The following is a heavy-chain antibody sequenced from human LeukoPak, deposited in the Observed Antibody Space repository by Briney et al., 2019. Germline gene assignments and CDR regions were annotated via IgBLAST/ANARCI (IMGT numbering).Heavy chain of an antibody. J-gene: IGHJ4*02. Sequence: GGSLRLSCAASGFTFSSYDMNWVRQAPGEGLEWVSYISTMSSTKYYADSVKGRFTISRDNAKNSLYLQMNSLRAEDTAVYYCAKGEDYGDLDYWGQGTLVTVSS. CDR2: ISTMSSTK. CDR3: AKGEDYGDLDY. CDR1: GFTFSSYD. D-gene: IGHD4-17*01. V-gene: IGHV3-48*01.